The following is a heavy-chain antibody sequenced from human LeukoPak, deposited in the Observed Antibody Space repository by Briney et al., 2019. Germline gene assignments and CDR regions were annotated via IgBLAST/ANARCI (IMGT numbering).Heavy chain of an antibody. J-gene: IGHJ5*02. CDR3: ARDLGSGWQNWFDP. V-gene: IGHV1-18*01. CDR2: ISAYNGNT. Sequence: ASVKVSCKASGGTFSSYAISWVRQAPGQGLEWMGWISAYNGNTNYAQKLQGRVTMTTDTSTSTAYMELRSLRSDDTAVYYCARDLGSGWQNWFDPWGQGTLVTVSS. CDR1: GGTFSSYA. D-gene: IGHD6-19*01.